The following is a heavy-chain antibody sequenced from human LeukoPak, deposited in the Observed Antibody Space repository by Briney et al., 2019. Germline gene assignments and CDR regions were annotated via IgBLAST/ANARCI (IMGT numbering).Heavy chain of an antibody. CDR2: IIPIFGTA. V-gene: IGHV1-69*05. J-gene: IGHJ4*02. D-gene: IGHD3/OR15-3a*01. Sequence: ASVKVSCKASGGTFSSYAISWVRQAPGQGLEWMGGIIPIFGTANYAQKFQGRVTMITDTSTSTAYMELRSLRSDDTAVYYCARDTRDFDFASPPGIDYWGQGTLVTVSS. CDR3: ARDTRDFDFASPPGIDY. CDR1: GGTFSSYA.